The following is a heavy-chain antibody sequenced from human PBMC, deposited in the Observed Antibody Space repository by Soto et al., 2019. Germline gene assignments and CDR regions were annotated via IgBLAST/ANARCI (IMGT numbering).Heavy chain of an antibody. J-gene: IGHJ4*02. V-gene: IGHV5-10-1*01. D-gene: IGHD3-22*01. CDR1: GYSFTSYW. CDR3: ARPIRVGYDSSGYYS. CDR2: IDPSDSYT. Sequence: PGESLKISCNGSGYSFTSYWISWVRQMPWKGLEWMGRIDPSDSYTNYSPSFQGHVTISADKSISTAYLQWSSLKASDTAMYYCARPIRVGYDSSGYYSWGQGTLVTVSS.